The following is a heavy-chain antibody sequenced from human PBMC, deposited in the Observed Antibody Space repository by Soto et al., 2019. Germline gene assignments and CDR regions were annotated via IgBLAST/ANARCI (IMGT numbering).Heavy chain of an antibody. J-gene: IGHJ4*02. CDR1: GGSISSSRCH. Sequence: SETLSLTCVVSGGSISSSRCHWGWIRQPPGKGLEWIASIKYSGTTFYNPSLKSRVTLSVDTSKNQFALNLSSMTATDTAVYYCARRGDWGSDEFDYWGQGTLVTVSS. V-gene: IGHV4-39*01. D-gene: IGHD7-27*01. CDR3: ARRGDWGSDEFDY. CDR2: IKYSGTT.